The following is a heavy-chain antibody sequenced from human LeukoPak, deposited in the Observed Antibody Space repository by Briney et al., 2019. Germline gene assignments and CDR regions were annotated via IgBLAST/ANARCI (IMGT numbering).Heavy chain of an antibody. CDR1: GGTFSSYA. CDR3: ASLVLRYFDWLFEGDY. J-gene: IGHJ4*02. V-gene: IGHV1-69*06. Sequence: RASVKVSCKASGGTFSSYAISWVRHAPGQRLEWMAGIIPIFGTANYAQKFQGRVTITADKSTSTAYMELSSLRSEDTAVYYCASLVLRYFDWLFEGDYWGQGTLVTVSS. D-gene: IGHD3-9*01. CDR2: IIPIFGTA.